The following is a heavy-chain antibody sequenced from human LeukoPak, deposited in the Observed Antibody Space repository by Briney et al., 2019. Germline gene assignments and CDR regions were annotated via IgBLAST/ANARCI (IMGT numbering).Heavy chain of an antibody. D-gene: IGHD1-26*01. V-gene: IGHV3-11*04. Sequence: PGGSLRLSCAASGFTFSDYYMSWVRQAPGKGLEWISYISGSGSPIYYADSVKGRFTISRDNAKNSLYLQMNSLRAEDTAVYYCAKESGSYSPFDYWGQGTLVTVSS. CDR3: AKESGSYSPFDY. CDR2: ISGSGSPI. CDR1: GFTFSDYY. J-gene: IGHJ4*02.